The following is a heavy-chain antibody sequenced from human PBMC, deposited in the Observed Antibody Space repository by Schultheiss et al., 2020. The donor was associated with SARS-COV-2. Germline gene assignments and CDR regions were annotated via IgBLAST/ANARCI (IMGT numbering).Heavy chain of an antibody. Sequence: LRLSCTVSGGSISSGGYYWSWIRQHPGKGLEWIGEIYHSGSTDYDPSLKSRVSILVDTSKNQFSLRLSSVTAADTAVYYCARGGAPGTFDYWGQGTLVTVSS. CDR1: GGSISSGGYY. CDR3: ARGGAPGTFDY. D-gene: IGHD6-13*01. CDR2: IYHSGST. V-gene: IGHV4-31*03. J-gene: IGHJ4*02.